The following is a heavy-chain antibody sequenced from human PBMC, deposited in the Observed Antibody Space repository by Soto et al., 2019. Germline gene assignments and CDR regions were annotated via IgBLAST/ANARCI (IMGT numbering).Heavy chain of an antibody. CDR1: GGSISSYY. CDR3: AKKYNWNDGFDP. Sequence: SETLSLTCTVSGGSISSYYWSWIRQPPGKGLEWIGYIYYSGSTNYNPSLKSRVTISVDTSKNQFSLKLNSVTAADTAVYYCAKKYNWNDGFDPWGQGTLVTVS. D-gene: IGHD1-1*01. V-gene: IGHV4-59*08. CDR2: IYYSGST. J-gene: IGHJ5*02.